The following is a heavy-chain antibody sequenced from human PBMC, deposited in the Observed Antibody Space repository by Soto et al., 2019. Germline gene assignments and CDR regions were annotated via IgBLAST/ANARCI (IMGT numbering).Heavy chain of an antibody. CDR1: GDSISGGASF. J-gene: IGHJ5*02. V-gene: IGHV4-30-4*01. D-gene: IGHD2-2*01. Sequence: PWETLSLTCTVSGDSISGGASFWSWIRQPPGKGLEWIANVYYSGSSYYNPSLKSRLTISVDTTKNQFSLQLKSMTAADTAVYYCGKLSCTSSTCYFPGWFDPWGQGTLVTVSS. CDR3: GKLSCTSSTCYFPGWFDP. CDR2: VYYSGSS.